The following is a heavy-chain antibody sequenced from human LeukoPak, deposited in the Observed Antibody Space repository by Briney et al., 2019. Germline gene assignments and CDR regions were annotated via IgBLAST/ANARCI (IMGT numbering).Heavy chain of an antibody. J-gene: IGHJ4*02. CDR1: GXTFSDYY. CDR2: ISSSSSYT. CDR3: AREPTVVTELDY. D-gene: IGHD4-23*01. Sequence: GGSLRLSCAASGXTFSDYYMSWIRQAPGKGLEWVSYISSSSSYTNYADSVKGRFTISRDNAKNSLYLQMNSLRAEDTAVYYCAREPTVVTELDYWGQGTLVTVSS. V-gene: IGHV3-11*05.